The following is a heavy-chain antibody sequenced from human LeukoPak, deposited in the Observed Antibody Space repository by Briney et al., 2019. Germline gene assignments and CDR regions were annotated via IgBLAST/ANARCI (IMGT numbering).Heavy chain of an antibody. V-gene: IGHV4-39*01. CDR3: ARVMVRGILYYGMGV. J-gene: IGHJ6*02. CDR1: GGSISSSSYY. CDR2: IYYSGST. D-gene: IGHD3-10*01. Sequence: SETLSLTCTVSGGSISSSSYYWGWIRQPPGKGLEWIGSIYYSGSTYYNPSLKSRVTISVDTSKNQFSLKLSSVTAADTAVYYCARVMVRGILYYGMGVWGQGTTVTVSS.